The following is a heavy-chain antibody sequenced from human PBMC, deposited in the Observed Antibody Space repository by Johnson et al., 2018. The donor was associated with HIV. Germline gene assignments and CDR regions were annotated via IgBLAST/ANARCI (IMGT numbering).Heavy chain of an antibody. D-gene: IGHD1-26*01. V-gene: IGHV3-15*01. CDR3: TAHYRNAFDI. J-gene: IGHJ3*02. CDR1: GFSFSNAW. Sequence: VQLVESGGGVVQPGGSLRLSCAASGFSFSNAWMNWVRQAPGKGLEWVGRIKSKTDGGTTDYAAPVKGRFTLSRADSKNTLFLQMNSLKTEDTALYYCTAHYRNAFDIWGQGTMVTVSS. CDR2: IKSKTDGGTT.